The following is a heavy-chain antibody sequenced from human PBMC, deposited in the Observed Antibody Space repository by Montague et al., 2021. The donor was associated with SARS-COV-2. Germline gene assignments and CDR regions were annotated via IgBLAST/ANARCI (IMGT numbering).Heavy chain of an antibody. V-gene: IGHV4-34*01. Sequence: SETLSLTCAVYGGSFSGYYWSWIRQPPGKGLEWIGEINHSGSTNYNPSLKSRVTISVDTSKSQFSLKLRSATAADTAVYYCARDDYGEYAAFWGRGTLVTVSS. CDR3: ARDDYGEYAAF. J-gene: IGHJ4*02. CDR1: GGSFSGYY. CDR2: INHSGST. D-gene: IGHD4-17*01.